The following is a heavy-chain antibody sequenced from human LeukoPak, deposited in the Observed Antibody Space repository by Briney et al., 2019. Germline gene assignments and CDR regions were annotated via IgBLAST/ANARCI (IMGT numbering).Heavy chain of an antibody. CDR2: IYYSGST. CDR3: ARLDWEWGSSTYNWFDP. J-gene: IGHJ5*02. V-gene: IGHV4-59*08. Sequence: PSETLSLTCTASGGSISSYYWSWIRQPPGKGLEWIGYIYYSGSTNYNPSLKSRVTISVDTSKNQFSLKLSSVTAADTAVYYCARLDWEWGSSTYNWFDPWGQGTLVTVSS. CDR1: GGSISSYY. D-gene: IGHD3-16*01.